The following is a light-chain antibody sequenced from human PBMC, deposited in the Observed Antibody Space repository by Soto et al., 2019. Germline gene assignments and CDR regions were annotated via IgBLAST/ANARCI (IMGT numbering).Light chain of an antibody. CDR2: AAS. CDR1: QGINSW. J-gene: IGKJ1*01. CDR3: LQDINYPWT. V-gene: IGKV1-12*01. Sequence: HLMHSLTHLSASVGDRVITTFRASQGINSWLAWYQQKPGKAPKLLIYAASNLQSGVPPRFSGSGSGTDFTLAIISLQHEDSATYYCLQDINYPWTFGHGTKVDIK.